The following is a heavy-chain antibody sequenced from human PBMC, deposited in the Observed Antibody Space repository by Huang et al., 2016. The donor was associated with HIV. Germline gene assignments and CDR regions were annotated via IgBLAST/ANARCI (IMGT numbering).Heavy chain of an antibody. V-gene: IGHV3-53*01. CDR1: GFTISTNY. J-gene: IGHJ4*02. D-gene: IGHD2-8*02. CDR2: IWSGGTT. Sequence: EVQLVESGGGLIQPGGSLRFSCAASGFTISTNYMVWVCQATGNGGKGVSLIWSGGTTYFADAVKGRFTISRDDSENTLYLHMTFLRAGDTAVYYCAKEGDTGAALGDWGQGTLVTVS. CDR3: AKEGDTGAALGD.